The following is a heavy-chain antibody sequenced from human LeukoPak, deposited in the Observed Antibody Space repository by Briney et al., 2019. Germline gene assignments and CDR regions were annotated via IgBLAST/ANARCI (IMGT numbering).Heavy chain of an antibody. CDR3: AKEADGYNSDY. V-gene: IGHV3-23*01. CDR2: ISNSDNST. CDR1: GFSFSIHD. Sequence: PGGSLRLSCAASGFSFSIHDMTWVRQAPGKGLEWVSTISNSDNSTYYADSVKGRFTISRDNSKNTLYLQMNSLRAEDTAVYYCAKEADGYNSDYWGQGTLVTVSS. D-gene: IGHD5-24*01. J-gene: IGHJ4*02.